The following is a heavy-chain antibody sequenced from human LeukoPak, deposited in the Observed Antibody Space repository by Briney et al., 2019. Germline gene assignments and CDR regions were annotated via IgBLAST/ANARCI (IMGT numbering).Heavy chain of an antibody. CDR1: GGSISSYY. J-gene: IGHJ4*02. CDR3: ARLSGYDWESFYDY. Sequence: SETLSLTCTVSGGSISSYYWSWIRQRPGKGLERIGYIYYSGSTYYNPSLKSRVTISVHTSKNQFSLKRSSVTAADTAVYYCARLSGYDWESFYDYWGQGTLVTVSS. D-gene: IGHD5-12*01. V-gene: IGHV4-59*01. CDR2: IYYSGST.